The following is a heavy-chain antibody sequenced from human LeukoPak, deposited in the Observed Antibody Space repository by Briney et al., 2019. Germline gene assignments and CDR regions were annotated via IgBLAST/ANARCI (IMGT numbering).Heavy chain of an antibody. D-gene: IGHD1-26*01. J-gene: IGHJ3*01. V-gene: IGHV3-74*01. CDR2: ITGDGSST. CDR1: GFTFSNYW. CDR3: ASDRGGWSF. Sequence: GGSLRLSCAASGFTFSNYWMHWVRQAPGKGLVWVSRITGDGSSTSYADSVKGRFTISRDDAKNTLYLQMNSLRAEDTAVYYCASDRGGWSFWGQGTMVTVSS.